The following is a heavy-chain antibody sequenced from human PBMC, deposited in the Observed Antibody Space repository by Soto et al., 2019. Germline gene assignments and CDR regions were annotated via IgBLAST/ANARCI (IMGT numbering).Heavy chain of an antibody. J-gene: IGHJ4*02. CDR2: IKSNTDGGTT. CDR3: TTVLGGVVVPAAMGPGFWGSMGFDY. V-gene: IGHV3-15*01. CDR1: GFTFSNAW. D-gene: IGHD2-2*01. Sequence: EVQLVETGGGLVKPGGSLRLSCAASGFTFSNAWMSWVRQAPGKGLEWVGRIKSNTDGGTTDYAAPVKGRLTISSDDSKNTLYLQMNSLKTEDTAVYYGTTVLGGVVVPAAMGPGFWGSMGFDYWGQGTLVTVSS.